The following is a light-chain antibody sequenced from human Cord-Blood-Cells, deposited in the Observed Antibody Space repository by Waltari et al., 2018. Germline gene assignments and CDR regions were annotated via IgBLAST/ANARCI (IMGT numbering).Light chain of an antibody. J-gene: IGKJ1*01. Sequence: EIVFTQSPGTLSLSPGKRATLSCRASQSVSSSYLAWYKQKPGQAPRLLIYGASSRTTGIPDRFSGSASGTDFTLTISRLGPEDFAVYYCQKYGSSPRPFGQGTKVEIK. V-gene: IGKV3-20*01. CDR1: QSVSSSY. CDR2: GAS. CDR3: QKYGSSPRP.